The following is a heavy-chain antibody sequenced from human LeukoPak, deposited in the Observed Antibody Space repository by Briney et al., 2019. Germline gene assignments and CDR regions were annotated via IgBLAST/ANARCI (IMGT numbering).Heavy chain of an antibody. V-gene: IGHV4-31*03. CDR1: GGSITSGDYH. CDR2: IYHSGSA. D-gene: IGHD4-17*01. J-gene: IGHJ3*02. CDR3: AREARGVTTNAHDTFDI. Sequence: SQTLSLTCTVSGGSITSGDYHWSWIRQFPGKGLEWIGYIYHSGSAYYNPSLKSRLTMSVDTSTNQFSLKLNSLTAADTAVYFCAREARGVTTNAHDTFDIWGQGTMVTDSS.